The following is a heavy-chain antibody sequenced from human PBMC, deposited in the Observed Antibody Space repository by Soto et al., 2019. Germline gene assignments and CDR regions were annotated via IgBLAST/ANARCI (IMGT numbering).Heavy chain of an antibody. Sequence: QVQLVESGGGLVKPGGSLRLSCTGSGFSLRDHWMAWIRQAPGKGLECVSYVSANGEYTNYADSVKGRFIISRDDAKNSVWLQISSLRVKDTGVYYCVRSTGWRHAGIYKYGLDVWGQGTTVTVSS. CDR3: VRSTGWRHAGIYKYGLDV. J-gene: IGHJ6*02. D-gene: IGHD1-1*01. CDR1: GFSLRDHW. V-gene: IGHV3-11*06. CDR2: VSANGEYT.